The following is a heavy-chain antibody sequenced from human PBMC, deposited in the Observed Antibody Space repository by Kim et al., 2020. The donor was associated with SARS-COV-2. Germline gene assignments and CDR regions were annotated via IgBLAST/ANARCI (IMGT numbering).Heavy chain of an antibody. V-gene: IGHV3-66*01. J-gene: IGHJ6*02. CDR3: ARDLPITMVRGVMGGMDV. Sequence: KGRFTISRAKSKNTLYLQMNSLRDEDTAVYYCARDLPITMVRGVMGGMDVWGQGTTVTVSS. D-gene: IGHD3-10*01.